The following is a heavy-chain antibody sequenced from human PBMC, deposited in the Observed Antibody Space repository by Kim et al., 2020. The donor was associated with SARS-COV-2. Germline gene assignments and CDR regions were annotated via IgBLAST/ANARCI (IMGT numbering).Heavy chain of an antibody. D-gene: IGHD3-22*01. CDR3: AKEGKFTPRIYYYDSSGYSYNWFDP. CDR2: ISYDGSNK. Sequence: GGSLRLSCAASGFTFSSYGMHWVHQAPGKGLEWVAVISYDGSNKYYADSVKGRFTISRDNSKNTLYLQMNSLRAEDTAVYYCAKEGKFTPRIYYYDSSGYSYNWFDPWGQGTLVTVSS. J-gene: IGHJ5*02. V-gene: IGHV3-30*18. CDR1: GFTFSSYG.